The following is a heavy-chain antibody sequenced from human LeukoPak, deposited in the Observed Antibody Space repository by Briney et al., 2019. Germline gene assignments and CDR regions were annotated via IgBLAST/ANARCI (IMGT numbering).Heavy chain of an antibody. J-gene: IGHJ5*02. V-gene: IGHV4-39*01. CDR3: ARGYFGVVPRRFVP. Sequence: SETLSLTCTVSGGSISSSSYYWGWIRQPPGKGLEWIGSIYYSGSTYYNPSLKSRVTISVDTSKNQFSLKLSSVTAADTAVYYCARGYFGVVPRRFVPWGQGTLVTVSS. D-gene: IGHD3-3*01. CDR1: GGSISSSSYY. CDR2: IYYSGST.